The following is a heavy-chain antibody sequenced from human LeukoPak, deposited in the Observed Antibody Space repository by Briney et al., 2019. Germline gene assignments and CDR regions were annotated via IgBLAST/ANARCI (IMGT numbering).Heavy chain of an antibody. J-gene: IGHJ4*02. CDR3: ARALVGATTGFDY. CDR2: ISSSSSYI. CDR1: GFTFSSYS. Sequence: GGSLRLSCAASGFTFSSYSMNWVRQAPGKGLEWVSSISSSSSYIYYADSVKGRFTISRDNAKNSLYLQMNSLRAEDTAVYYCARALVGATTGFDYWGQGTLVTVSS. V-gene: IGHV3-21*01. D-gene: IGHD1-26*01.